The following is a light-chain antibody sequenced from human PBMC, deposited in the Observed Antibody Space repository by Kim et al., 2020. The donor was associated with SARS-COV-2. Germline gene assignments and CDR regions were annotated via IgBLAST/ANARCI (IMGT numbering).Light chain of an antibody. V-gene: IGLV3-19*01. CDR1: SLRRYY. J-gene: IGLJ2*01. Sequence: AVGQTVRITCQGDSLRRYYASWYQQKPGQAPVLVIYDKNNRPSGIPDRFSGSSSGITASLTITGAQAEDEADYYCNSRDTSGDHVVFGGGTKLTVL. CDR2: DKN. CDR3: NSRDTSGDHVV.